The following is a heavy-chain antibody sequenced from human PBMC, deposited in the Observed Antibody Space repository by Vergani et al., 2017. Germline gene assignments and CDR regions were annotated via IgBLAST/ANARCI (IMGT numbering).Heavy chain of an antibody. Sequence: QLQLQESGPGLVKPSETLSLTCTVSGGSISSSSYYWSWIRQPPGKGLEWIGEINHSGSTNYNPSLKSRVTISVDTSKNQFSLKLSSVTAADTAVYYCARVIAAELRHFDPWGQGTLVTVSS. V-gene: IGHV4-39*07. CDR2: INHSGST. D-gene: IGHD6-13*01. J-gene: IGHJ5*02. CDR1: GGSISSSSYY. CDR3: ARVIAAELRHFDP.